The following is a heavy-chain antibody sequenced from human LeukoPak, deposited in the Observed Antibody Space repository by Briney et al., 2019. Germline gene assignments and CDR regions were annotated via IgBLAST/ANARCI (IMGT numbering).Heavy chain of an antibody. J-gene: IGHJ5*02. CDR3: AXXXXXXXXXVIHWFDP. CDR1: XTFTGXX. Sequence: XTFTGXXMHWVRQAPGQGLEWMGWINPNSGGTNYXQKFQGRVTMTRDTSXSTAYMEMSRLRADDTAVYYCAXXXXXXXXXVIHWFDPWGQGTLVTVSS. D-gene: IGHD3-16*02. V-gene: IGHV1-2*02. CDR2: INPNSGGT.